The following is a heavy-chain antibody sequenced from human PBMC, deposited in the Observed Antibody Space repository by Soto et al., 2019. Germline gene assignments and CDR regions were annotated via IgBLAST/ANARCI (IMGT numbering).Heavy chain of an antibody. CDR2: IYPGDSDT. D-gene: IGHD3-22*01. V-gene: IGHV5-51*01. J-gene: IGHJ3*02. Sequence: GESLKISCKGSGYSFTSYWIGWVRQMPGKGLEWMGIIYPGDSDTRYSPSFQGQVTISADKSISTAYLQWSSLKASDTAMYYCARPKYYYDSSGAPGAFDIWGQGTMVSGS. CDR1: GYSFTSYW. CDR3: ARPKYYYDSSGAPGAFDI.